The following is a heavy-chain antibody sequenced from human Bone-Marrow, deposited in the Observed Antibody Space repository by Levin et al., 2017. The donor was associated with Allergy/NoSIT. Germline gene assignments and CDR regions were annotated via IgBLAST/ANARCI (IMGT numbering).Heavy chain of an antibody. CDR1: GYTFTGYY. CDR3: EVRDYGGNSDAFDI. CDR2: INPNSGGT. V-gene: IGHV1-2*02. J-gene: IGHJ3*02. D-gene: IGHD4-23*01. Sequence: ASVKVSCKASGYTFTGYYMHWVRQAPGQGLEWMGWINPNSGGTNYAQKFQGRVTMTRDTSISTAYMELSRLRSDDTAVYYCEVRDYGGNSDAFDIWGQGTMVTVSS.